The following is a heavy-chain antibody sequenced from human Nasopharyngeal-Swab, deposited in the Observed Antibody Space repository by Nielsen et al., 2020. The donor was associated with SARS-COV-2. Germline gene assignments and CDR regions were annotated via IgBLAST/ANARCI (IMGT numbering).Heavy chain of an antibody. V-gene: IGHV3-30*04. CDR3: ARDRILEWLYYYYYMDV. J-gene: IGHJ6*03. CDR2: ITYVGRHA. D-gene: IGHD3-3*01. Sequence: GESLKISCAASGFTFSDYPMYWLRQAPGQGLEWVAVITYVGRHAAYADSVRGRFTISRDNSNNTLYLQMNSLRAEDTAVYYCARDRILEWLYYYYYMDVWGKGTTVTVSS. CDR1: GFTFSDYP.